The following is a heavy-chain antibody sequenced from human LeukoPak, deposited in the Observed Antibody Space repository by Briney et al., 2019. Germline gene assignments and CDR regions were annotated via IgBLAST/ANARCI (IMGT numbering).Heavy chain of an antibody. CDR3: ARGPYTIYRDYVFINWFDP. Sequence: PSETLSLTCTVSGGSISSSSYYWGWIRQPPGKGLEWIGSIYYSGTTYYNPSLKSRVTLSVDTSKNQFSLKLSSVTAADTAVYYCARGPYTIYRDYVFINWFDPWGQGTLVTVSS. V-gene: IGHV4-39*01. D-gene: IGHD4-17*01. CDR1: GGSISSSSYY. J-gene: IGHJ5*02. CDR2: IYYSGTT.